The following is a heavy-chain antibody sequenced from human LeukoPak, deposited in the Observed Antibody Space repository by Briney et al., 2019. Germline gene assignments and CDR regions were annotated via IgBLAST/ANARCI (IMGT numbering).Heavy chain of an antibody. J-gene: IGHJ6*02. V-gene: IGHV3-23*01. CDR2: ISGSGGST. CDR3: AAQRYYYDGSGYYYPPEHYYYYGMDV. D-gene: IGHD3-22*01. Sequence: GGSLRLSCAASGFTFSSYAMSWVRQAPGKGLEWVSAISGSGGSTYYADSVKGRFTISRDNSKNTLYLQMNSLRAEDTAVYYCAAQRYYYDGSGYYYPPEHYYYYGMDVWGQGTTVTVSS. CDR1: GFTFSSYA.